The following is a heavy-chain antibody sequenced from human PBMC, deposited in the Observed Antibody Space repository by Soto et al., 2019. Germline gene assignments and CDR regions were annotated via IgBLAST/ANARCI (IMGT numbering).Heavy chain of an antibody. D-gene: IGHD3-16*01. J-gene: IGHJ6*02. Sequence: SGTLPQTVIVSKSFIIGDCRSWNQQPPGKGLEWIGYIYYSGSTNYNPSLKSRVTISVDTSKNQFSLKLSSVTAADTAVYFCAREHAWGVNGRDGWGQGTTVTVSS. CDR1: KSFIIGDC. CDR3: AREHAWGVNGRDG. CDR2: IYYSGST. V-gene: IGHV4-59*01.